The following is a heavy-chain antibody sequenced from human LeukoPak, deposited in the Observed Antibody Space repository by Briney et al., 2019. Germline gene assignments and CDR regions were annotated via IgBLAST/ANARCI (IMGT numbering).Heavy chain of an antibody. V-gene: IGHV3-23*01. CDR3: AKGSGGSCYSPIDY. D-gene: IGHD2-15*01. J-gene: IGHJ4*02. Sequence: GGSLRLSCAASGFTFSSYAMSWVRQAPGKGREWVSAISGSGDSTYYADSAKGRCTISRDNSKNTLYLQMNSLRAEDTAIYYCAKGSGGSCYSPIDYWGQGNLVTVSS. CDR2: ISGSGDST. CDR1: GFTFSSYA.